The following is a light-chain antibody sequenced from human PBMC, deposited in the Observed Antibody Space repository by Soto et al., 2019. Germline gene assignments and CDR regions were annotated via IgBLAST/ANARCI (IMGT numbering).Light chain of an antibody. J-gene: IGKJ2*01. CDR2: AAS. Sequence: DIQMTQSPSSLSASVGDRVTITCRASQSISTYLNWYQQKPGKAPKLLIYAASSLQNAVPSRFSGSGSGTDFTLIISSLQPEDFATYYCQQSYHIPYTFGQGTKLEIK. CDR1: QSISTY. CDR3: QQSYHIPYT. V-gene: IGKV1-39*01.